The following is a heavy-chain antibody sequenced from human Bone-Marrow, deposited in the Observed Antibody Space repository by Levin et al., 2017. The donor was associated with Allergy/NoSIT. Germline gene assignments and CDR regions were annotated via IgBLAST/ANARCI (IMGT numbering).Heavy chain of an antibody. CDR2: IWYDGSNK. CDR1: GFTFSSYG. CDR3: ARRLAAGSLIDAFDI. D-gene: IGHD6-13*01. V-gene: IGHV3-33*01. Sequence: GGSLRLSCAASGFTFSSYGMHWVRQAPGKGLEWVAVIWYDGSNKYYADSVKGRFTISRDNSKNTLYLQMNSLRAEDTAVYYCARRLAAGSLIDAFDIWGQGTMVTVSS. J-gene: IGHJ3*02.